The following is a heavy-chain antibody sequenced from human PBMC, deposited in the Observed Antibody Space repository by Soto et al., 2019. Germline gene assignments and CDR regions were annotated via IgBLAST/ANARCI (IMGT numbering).Heavy chain of an antibody. J-gene: IGHJ4*02. D-gene: IGHD3-22*01. CDR1: GFTFSNYA. CDR2: ITGGGGDK. Sequence: GGSLRLSCAASGFTFSNYAMSWVRQAPAKGLEWFSAITGGGGDKYYADSVKGRFTISSDNYNNMLYQQLNSLRAEDTAVYYCATGSADSRPYYFDYWGQGTLVTVSS. CDR3: ATGSADSRPYYFDY. V-gene: IGHV3-23*01.